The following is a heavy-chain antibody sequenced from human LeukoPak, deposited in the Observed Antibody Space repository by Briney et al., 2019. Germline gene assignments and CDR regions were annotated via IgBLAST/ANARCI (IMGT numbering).Heavy chain of an antibody. CDR2: INPSGGST. Sequence: EASVKVSCKASGYTFTSYYMHWVRQAPGQGLEWMGIINPSGGSTSYAQKFQGRVTMTRDMSTSTVYMELSSLRSEDTAVYYCARDLPARDARLDYGDYVSPDDAFDIWGQGTMVTVSS. J-gene: IGHJ3*02. V-gene: IGHV1-46*01. D-gene: IGHD4-17*01. CDR1: GYTFTSYY. CDR3: ARDLPARDARLDYGDYVSPDDAFDI.